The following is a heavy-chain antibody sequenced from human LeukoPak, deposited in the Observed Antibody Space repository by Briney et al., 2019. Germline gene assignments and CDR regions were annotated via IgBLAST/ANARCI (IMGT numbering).Heavy chain of an antibody. CDR3: ARGATHYDILTDAPGAFDI. D-gene: IGHD3-9*01. CDR2: ISAYNGNT. V-gene: IGHV1-18*01. Sequence: ASVKVSCKPSGYSFSTYGISWVRQAPGQGLEWMGWISAYNGNTNYAQKFQGRVTMTTDTSTSTAHLEMRSLRPDDTAVYYCARGATHYDILTDAPGAFDIWGQGTMVTVSS. CDR1: GYSFSTYG. J-gene: IGHJ3*02.